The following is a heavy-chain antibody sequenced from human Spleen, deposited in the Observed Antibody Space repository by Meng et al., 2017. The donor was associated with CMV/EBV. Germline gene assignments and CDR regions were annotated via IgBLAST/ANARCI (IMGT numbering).Heavy chain of an antibody. CDR2: IYSSGRT. CDR1: GGSISSYY. J-gene: IGHJ4*02. V-gene: IGHV4-59*01. Sequence: SETLSLTCTVSGGSISSYYWIWIRQPPGKGLEWVGYIYSSGRTNYNPSLKSRVTISVDTSKNQFSLKLSPVTAADTAVYYCARGTTLTYYFDYWGQGTLVTVSS. D-gene: IGHD1-1*01. CDR3: ARGTTLTYYFDY.